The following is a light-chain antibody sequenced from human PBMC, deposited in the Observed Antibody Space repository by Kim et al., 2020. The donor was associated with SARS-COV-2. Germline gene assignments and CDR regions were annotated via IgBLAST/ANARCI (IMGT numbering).Light chain of an antibody. Sequence: EIVLTQSPVTLSLSPGERATLSCRASQSVSSSLAWYQQKPGQAPRLLIYDASNGATGIPARFGGSGSGTEFTLTISSLEPEDFAVYYCQQRSNWPRTFGGGTKLEI. CDR3: QQRSNWPRT. J-gene: IGKJ4*01. CDR1: QSVSSS. CDR2: DAS. V-gene: IGKV3-11*01.